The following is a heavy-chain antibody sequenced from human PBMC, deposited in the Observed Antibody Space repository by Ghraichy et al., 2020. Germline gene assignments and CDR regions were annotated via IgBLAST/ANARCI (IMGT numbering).Heavy chain of an antibody. J-gene: IGHJ4*02. Sequence: GGSLRLSCTASGFTFRSYSMNWVRQAPGKGPEWVSYISSSGRTIEYADSVKGRFTISRDNAKNSLYLQMNSLRAEDTAIYYCALWMASGGTYFDYWGRGTLVAVSS. CDR3: ALWMASGGTYFDY. CDR2: ISSSGRTI. V-gene: IGHV3-48*01. CDR1: GFTFRSYS. D-gene: IGHD5-24*01.